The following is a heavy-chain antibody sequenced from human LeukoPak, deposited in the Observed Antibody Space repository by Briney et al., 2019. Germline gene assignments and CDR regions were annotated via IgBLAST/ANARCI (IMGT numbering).Heavy chain of an antibody. V-gene: IGHV4-39*01. CDR1: GGSISSNRYY. J-gene: IGHJ4*02. D-gene: IGHD6-6*01. CDR2: IYYTGST. CDR3: ARLGVAPAEYIDY. Sequence: SETLSLTCTVSGGSISSNRYYWGWVRQPPGKGLEWIGTIYYTGSTYYNPSLKSRVTISVDTSKNQFSLKLSSVTAADTAVYYCARLGVAPAEYIDYWGQGTLVPVSS.